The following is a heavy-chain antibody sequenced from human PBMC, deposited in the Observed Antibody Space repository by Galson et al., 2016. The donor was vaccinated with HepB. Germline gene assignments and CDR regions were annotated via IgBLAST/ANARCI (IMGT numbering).Heavy chain of an antibody. V-gene: IGHV3-21*01. CDR1: GFTFSSYS. Sequence: CAASGFTFSSYSMNWVRQAPGKGLEWVSSISSSSSYIYYADSVKGRFTISRDNAKNSLYLQMNSLRAEDTAVYYCARTAHYYYYMDVWGKGTTVTVSS. CDR3: ARTAHYYYYMDV. CDR2: ISSSSSYI. J-gene: IGHJ6*03.